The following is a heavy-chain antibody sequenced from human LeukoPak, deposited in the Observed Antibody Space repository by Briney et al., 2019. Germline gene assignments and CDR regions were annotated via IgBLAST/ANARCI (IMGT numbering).Heavy chain of an antibody. CDR2: ISSSGSTI. D-gene: IGHD3-10*01. J-gene: IGHJ4*02. V-gene: IGHV3-48*03. Sequence: GGSLRLSCAASGFTFSSYEMNWVRQAPGKGLKWVSYISSSGSTIYYADSVKGRFTISRDNAKNSLYLQMNSLRAEDTAVYYCAVVRGVILVYWGQGTLVTVSS. CDR1: GFTFSSYE. CDR3: AVVRGVILVY.